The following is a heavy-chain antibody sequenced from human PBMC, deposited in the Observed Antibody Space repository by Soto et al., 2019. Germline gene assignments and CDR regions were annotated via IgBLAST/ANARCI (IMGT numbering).Heavy chain of an antibody. CDR1: GYSFTSYW. J-gene: IGHJ6*02. Sequence: GESLKISCKGSGYSFTSYWIGWVRQMPGKGLEWMGIIYPGDSDTRYSPSFQGQVTISADKSISTAYLQWSSLKAPDTAMYYCARSAYYDFWSGFRPPDYYYYGMDVWGQGTTVTVS. CDR3: ARSAYYDFWSGFRPPDYYYYGMDV. D-gene: IGHD3-3*01. V-gene: IGHV5-51*01. CDR2: IYPGDSDT.